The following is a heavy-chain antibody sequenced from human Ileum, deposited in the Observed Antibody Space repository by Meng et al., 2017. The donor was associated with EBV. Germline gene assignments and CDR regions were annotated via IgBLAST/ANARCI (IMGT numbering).Heavy chain of an antibody. J-gene: IGHJ4*02. V-gene: IGHV1-69*06. CDR2: IIPALGTP. Sequence: QVRLVESGPEGKNPGASVKVSCKSSGSTFSVYGITWVRQAPGQGLEWMGGIIPALGTPKYARKFQDRLTIITDKSTSTGYMELHSLTSNDTVVYFCARGTGADYWGQGTLVTVSS. CDR3: ARGTGADY. D-gene: IGHD3-10*01. CDR1: GSTFSVYG.